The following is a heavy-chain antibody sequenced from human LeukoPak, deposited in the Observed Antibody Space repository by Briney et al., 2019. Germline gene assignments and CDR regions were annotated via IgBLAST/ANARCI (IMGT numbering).Heavy chain of an antibody. CDR2: ISGSGGST. J-gene: IGHJ3*02. CDR3: AKDQDGSYYYAGAFDI. V-gene: IGHV3-23*01. Sequence: PGGSLRLSCAASGFTFTSYWMSWVRQAPGKGLEWVSAISGSGGSTYYADSVKGRFTISRDNSKNTLYLQMNSLRAEDTAVYYCAKDQDGSYYYAGAFDIWGQGTMVTVSS. CDR1: GFTFTSYW. D-gene: IGHD3-10*01.